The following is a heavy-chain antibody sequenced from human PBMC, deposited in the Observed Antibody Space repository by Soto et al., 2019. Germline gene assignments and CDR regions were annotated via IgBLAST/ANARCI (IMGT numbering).Heavy chain of an antibody. Sequence: ASVKVSCKASGYSFTGYYMHWVRQAPGQGLEWMGWINPNSGGTNYAQKFQDWVTMTRDTSISTVYMELSRLTFDDTAVYYCAREGGSGSPDRYFNVWGRGTLVTVSS. CDR2: INPNSGGT. V-gene: IGHV1-2*04. D-gene: IGHD1-26*01. CDR1: GYSFTGYY. CDR3: AREGGSGSPDRYFNV. J-gene: IGHJ2*01.